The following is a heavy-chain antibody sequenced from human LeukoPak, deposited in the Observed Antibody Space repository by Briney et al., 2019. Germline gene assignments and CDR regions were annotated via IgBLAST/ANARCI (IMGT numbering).Heavy chain of an antibody. V-gene: IGHV4-59*01. J-gene: IGHJ6*02. D-gene: IGHD3-10*01. CDR2: IYYSGNST. CDR3: ARTSRHFYGSGTNLTPWPAGMDV. Sequence: SETLSLTCTVSGGSMSGFFWTWIRQPPGRELQWIGSIYYSGNSTKYNPSLKSRVTISVDTSKSQFSLTLNSATAADTAVYYCARTSRHFYGSGTNLTPWPAGMDVWGQGTTVSVSS. CDR1: GGSMSGFF.